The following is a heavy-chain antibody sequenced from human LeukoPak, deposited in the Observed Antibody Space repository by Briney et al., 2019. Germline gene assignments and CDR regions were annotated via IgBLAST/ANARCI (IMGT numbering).Heavy chain of an antibody. CDR3: TNAVGMQLWLSYDSSSYYWIDY. Sequence: GGSLRLFCTASGFTFSRYWMSWVRQAPGKGLEWVANINQDGSEKYYVDSVKGRFTISRDNAKNSLFLQMNSLRAEDTAVLYYTNAVGMQLWLSYDSSSYYWIDYWGQASVVTVSS. D-gene: IGHD3-22*01. CDR1: GFTFSRYW. CDR2: INQDGSEK. J-gene: IGHJ4*02. V-gene: IGHV3-7*01.